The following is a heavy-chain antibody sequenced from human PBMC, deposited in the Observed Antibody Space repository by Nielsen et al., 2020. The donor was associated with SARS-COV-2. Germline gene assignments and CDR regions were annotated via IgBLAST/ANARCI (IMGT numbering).Heavy chain of an antibody. V-gene: IGHV3-11*06. J-gene: IGHJ4*02. CDR2: ISSSSSYT. D-gene: IGHD3-22*01. Sequence: GESLKISCAASGFTFSDYYMSWIRQAPGKGLEWVSYISSSSSYTNYADSVKGRFTISRDNAKNSLYLQMNSLRAEDTAVYYCAREGLYYDSSGTGGWYFDYWGQGTLVTVSS. CDR3: AREGLYYDSSGTGGWYFDY. CDR1: GFTFSDYY.